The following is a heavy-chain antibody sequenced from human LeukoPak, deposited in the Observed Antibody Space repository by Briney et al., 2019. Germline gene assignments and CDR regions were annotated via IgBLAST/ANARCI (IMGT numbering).Heavy chain of an antibody. Sequence: SETLSLTCTVSGGSIISSTYFWGWIRQPPGKGLEWIGNVYCSGRTDYNPSLKSRVTISVDTSKNLFSLILNSVTVADTAVYFCVRHVAAGDSSDYWGQGTLVTVSS. D-gene: IGHD6-13*01. CDR2: VYCSGRT. CDR1: GGSIISSTYF. V-gene: IGHV4-39*01. J-gene: IGHJ4*02. CDR3: VRHVAAGDSSDY.